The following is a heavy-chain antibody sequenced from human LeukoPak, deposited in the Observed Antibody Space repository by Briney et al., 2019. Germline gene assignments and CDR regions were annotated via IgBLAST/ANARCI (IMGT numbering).Heavy chain of an antibody. Sequence: GGSLRLSCTASGFTLGRHDMHWVRQTTGKGLERVAALASGSQTFYAGSVKGRFTVSRDDAKNSLYLQMNSLRAGDTAVYYCVREARGYHYTYFDYWGQGTLVTVSS. J-gene: IGHJ4*02. D-gene: IGHD5-18*01. V-gene: IGHV3-13*01. CDR1: GFTLGRHD. CDR3: VREARGYHYTYFDY. CDR2: LASGSQT.